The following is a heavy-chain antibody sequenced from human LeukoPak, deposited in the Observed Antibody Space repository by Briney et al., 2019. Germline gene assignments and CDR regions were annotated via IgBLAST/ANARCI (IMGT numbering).Heavy chain of an antibody. V-gene: IGHV3-53*01. CDR1: GFTVSSNY. J-gene: IGHJ4*02. CDR2: IYSGGST. CDR3: AREGVYYYDSSGYIDY. Sequence: SGGSLRPSCAASGFTVSSNYMSWVRQAPGKGLEWVSVIYSGGSTYYADSVKGRFTISRDNSKNTLYLQMNSLRAEDTAVYYCAREGVYYYDSSGYIDYWGQGTLVTVSS. D-gene: IGHD3-22*01.